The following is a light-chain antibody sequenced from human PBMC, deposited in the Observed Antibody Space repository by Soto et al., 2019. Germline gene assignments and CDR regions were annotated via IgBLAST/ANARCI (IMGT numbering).Light chain of an antibody. CDR2: EGG. CDR1: SSDVGSSNL. CDR3: CSFARSTTFYV. J-gene: IGLJ1*01. Sequence: QSVLTQPASVSGSPGQSITISCTGTSSDVGSSNLVSWYQQHPGKAPKLIIFEGGRRPSGVSGRFSGSKSGNTASLTISGLLAEDEADYYCCSFARSTTFYVVGTGTKVTVL. V-gene: IGLV2-23*01.